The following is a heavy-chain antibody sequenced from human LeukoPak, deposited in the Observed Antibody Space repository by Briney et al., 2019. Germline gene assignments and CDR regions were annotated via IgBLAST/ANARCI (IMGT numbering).Heavy chain of an antibody. CDR2: IRYDGSNK. J-gene: IGHJ4*02. D-gene: IGHD5-12*01. V-gene: IGHV3-30*02. Sequence: GGSPRLSCAASGFTFSSYGMHWVRQAPGKGLEWVAFIRYDGSNKYYADSVKGRFTISRDNSKNTLYLQMNCLRAEDTAVYYCAKDYSGYVPETDYFDYWGQGTLVTVSS. CDR3: AKDYSGYVPETDYFDY. CDR1: GFTFSSYG.